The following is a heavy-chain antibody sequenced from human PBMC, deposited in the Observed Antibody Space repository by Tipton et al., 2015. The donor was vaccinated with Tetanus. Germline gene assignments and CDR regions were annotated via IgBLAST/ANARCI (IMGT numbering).Heavy chain of an antibody. D-gene: IGHD5-12*01. CDR3: ARYSIVATSNNWFDP. Sequence: TLSLTCSVSGGSISSTDYYWSWIRQPPGKGLEWIGYMYHSWQAYYNSSLKSRVVILVDTSKNQFSLKLSSVTAADTAVYYCARYSIVATSNNWFDPWGQGTLVTVSS. CDR2: MYHSWQA. J-gene: IGHJ5*02. CDR1: GGSISSTDYY. V-gene: IGHV4-30-4*01.